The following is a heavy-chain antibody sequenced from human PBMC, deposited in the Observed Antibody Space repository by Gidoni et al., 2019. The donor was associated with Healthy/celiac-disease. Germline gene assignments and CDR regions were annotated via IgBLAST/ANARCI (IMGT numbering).Heavy chain of an antibody. D-gene: IGHD4-17*01. CDR2: ISGSGGST. Sequence: EVQLLESGGGLVQPGGSLRLSCAASGFPFSSYAMSWVRQAPGKGLEWVSAISGSGGSTYYADAVKGRFTISRDNSKNTLYLKMKSLRAEDTAVYYCGGCPPDDYGDYISDYWGQGTLVTVSS. V-gene: IGHV3-23*01. J-gene: IGHJ4*02. CDR3: GGCPPDDYGDYISDY. CDR1: GFPFSSYA.